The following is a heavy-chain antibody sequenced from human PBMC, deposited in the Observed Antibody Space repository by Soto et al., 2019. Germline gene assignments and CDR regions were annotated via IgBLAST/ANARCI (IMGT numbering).Heavy chain of an antibody. J-gene: IGHJ4*02. V-gene: IGHV3-11*06. CDR3: ARLRASSWYMGGYLDF. D-gene: IGHD6-13*01. CDR2: IVSSSTYT. Sequence: PVGSLRLSCAASGFTFSEYYMSWIRQAPGKGLEWVSYIVSSSTYTNYADSVKGRFTISRDNAKNSLYLEMNSLRAEDTAVYYCARLRASSWYMGGYLDFWGQGTLVTVSS. CDR1: GFTFSEYY.